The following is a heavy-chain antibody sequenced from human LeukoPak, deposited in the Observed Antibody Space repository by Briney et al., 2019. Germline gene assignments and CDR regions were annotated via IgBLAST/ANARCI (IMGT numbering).Heavy chain of an antibody. Sequence: SETLSLTCTVSDVSISDYFWSWIRQPPGKGLEYLGYVYFSGSAYYDPSLKSRVTISIDTSKNQFSLRLTSVTAADTARYYCARGGRHCSGGSCYLLDYWGQGTLVTVSS. CDR2: VYFSGSA. CDR3: ARGGRHCSGGSCYLLDY. CDR1: DVSISDYF. D-gene: IGHD2-15*01. V-gene: IGHV4-59*01. J-gene: IGHJ4*02.